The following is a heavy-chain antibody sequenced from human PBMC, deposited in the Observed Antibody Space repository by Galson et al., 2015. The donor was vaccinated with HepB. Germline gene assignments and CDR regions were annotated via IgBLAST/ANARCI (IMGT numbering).Heavy chain of an antibody. V-gene: IGHV3-23*01. D-gene: IGHD2-21*01. CDR3: ARERSQSYSGD. Sequence: SLRLSCAASGFTFSNYAMSWVRQVPGKEFQWVSAISGSGDSTYYADSVKGRFTISRDNSKNTLFWQMDGLRAEDTAMYYCARERSQSYSGDWGQGALVAVSS. J-gene: IGHJ4*02. CDR2: ISGSGDST. CDR1: GFTFSNYA.